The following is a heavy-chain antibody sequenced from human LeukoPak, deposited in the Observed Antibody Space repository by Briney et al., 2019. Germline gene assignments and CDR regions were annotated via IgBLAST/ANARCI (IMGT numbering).Heavy chain of an antibody. CDR3: ARVVSGWYPPWVNYYYYMDV. V-gene: IGHV1-8*03. CDR1: GYTFTSYD. CDR2: MNPNSGNT. Sequence: ASVKVSCKASGYTFTSYDINWVRQATGQGLEWMGWMNPNSGNTGYAQKFQGRVTITRNTSISTAYMELSSLRSEDTAVYYCARVVSGWYPPWVNYYYYMDVWGKGTTVTVSS. J-gene: IGHJ6*03. D-gene: IGHD6-19*01.